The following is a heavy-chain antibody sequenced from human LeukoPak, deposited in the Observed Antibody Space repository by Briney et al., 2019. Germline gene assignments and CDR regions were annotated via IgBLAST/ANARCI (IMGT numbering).Heavy chain of an antibody. V-gene: IGHV4-34*01. CDR3: ASYSSGWY. CDR1: GVSFSGYY. D-gene: IGHD6-19*01. J-gene: IGHJ4*02. CDR2: INHSGST. Sequence: NSSETLSLTCAVYGVSFSGYYWSWIRQPPGKGLEWIGEINHSGSTNYNPSLKSRVTISVDTSKNQFSLKLSSVTAADTAVYYCASYSSGWYWGQGTLVTVSS.